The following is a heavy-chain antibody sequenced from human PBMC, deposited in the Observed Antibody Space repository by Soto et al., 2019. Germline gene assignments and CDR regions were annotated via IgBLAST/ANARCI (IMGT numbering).Heavy chain of an antibody. V-gene: IGHV1-2*02. D-gene: IGHD6-13*01. J-gene: IGHJ3*02. CDR3: ARVLPGTADTFHI. CDR1: GYTFTGYY. Sequence: QVQLVQSGAEVKKPGASVKVSCKASGYTFTGYYMHWVRQTPGQGLEWMGWINPNSGGTNYAQKFQGRVTMTRDTSISTAYMELDRVRSDDTAVYYCARVLPGTADTFHIWGQGTMVTVSS. CDR2: INPNSGGT.